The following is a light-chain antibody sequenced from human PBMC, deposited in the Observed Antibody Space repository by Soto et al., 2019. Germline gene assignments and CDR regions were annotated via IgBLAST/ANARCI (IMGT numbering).Light chain of an antibody. CDR1: QSVTSY. CDR2: GAS. J-gene: IGKJ1*01. V-gene: IGKV3-15*01. CDR3: QQYRNWPCT. Sequence: EIVMTQSPATLSVSPGENATLSCRASQSVTSYLAWYQQTPGQAPRLLIQGASAMSTDVPARFSGSGSGTDVTLTLCCLHSEDFAVYYCQQYRNWPCTFGQRNKLAI.